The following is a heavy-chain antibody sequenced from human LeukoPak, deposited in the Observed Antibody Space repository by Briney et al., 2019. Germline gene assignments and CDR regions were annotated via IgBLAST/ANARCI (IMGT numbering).Heavy chain of an antibody. Sequence: TGGSLRLSCAASGFTFSTYVMNWFRQAPGKGLEWVSTISVGAEYIFYADSVKGRFTISRDNAKHTLYLQMNSLRVEDTAVYYCAREVPATAVPTAYWGQGTLVTVSS. J-gene: IGHJ4*02. CDR1: GFTFSTYV. D-gene: IGHD2-2*02. CDR3: AREVPATAVPTAY. V-gene: IGHV3-23*01. CDR2: ISVGAEYI.